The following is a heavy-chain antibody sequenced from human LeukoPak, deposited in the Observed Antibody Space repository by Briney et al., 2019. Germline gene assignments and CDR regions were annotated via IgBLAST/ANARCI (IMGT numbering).Heavy chain of an antibody. Sequence: PGGSLRLSCGASGFTVSSKYMSWVRQAPGKGLEWVSDIYSGGYTDYADSVNGRFSISTDNSQNTVYLQMNSLRVEDTAIYYCARDWPGIDYWGQGTLVIVSS. V-gene: IGHV3-53*01. CDR3: ARDWPGIDY. CDR1: GFTVSSKY. J-gene: IGHJ4*02. CDR2: IYSGGYT.